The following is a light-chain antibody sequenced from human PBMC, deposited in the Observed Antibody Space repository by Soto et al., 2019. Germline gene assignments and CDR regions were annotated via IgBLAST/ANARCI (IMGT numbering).Light chain of an antibody. CDR3: QQYYSTPPYT. CDR2: WAS. J-gene: IGKJ2*01. CDR1: QSVLYSSNNKNY. V-gene: IGKV4-1*01. Sequence: IVMTQSPDSLAVFLGERATINCKSSQSVLYSSNNKNYLAWYQQKAGQPPKLLIYWASTRESGVPDRFSGSGSGTDFTLTISSLQAEDGAVYYCQQYYSTPPYTFGQGTKLEIK.